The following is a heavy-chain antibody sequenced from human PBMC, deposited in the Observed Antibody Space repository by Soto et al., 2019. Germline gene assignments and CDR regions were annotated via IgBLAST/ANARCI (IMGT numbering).Heavy chain of an antibody. V-gene: IGHV1-24*01. CDR1: GYTLTELA. D-gene: IGHD3-10*01. J-gene: IGHJ6*02. CDR3: ATEGGIMVRGVIRPDRNYYYYYYGMDV. CDR2: FDPEDGET. Sequence: ASVKVSCEVSGYTLTELAMHWVRQAPGKGLEWMGGFDPEDGETIYAQKFQGRVTMTEDTSTDTAYMELSSLRSEDTAVYYCATEGGIMVRGVIRPDRNYYYYYYGMDVWGQGTTVTVSS.